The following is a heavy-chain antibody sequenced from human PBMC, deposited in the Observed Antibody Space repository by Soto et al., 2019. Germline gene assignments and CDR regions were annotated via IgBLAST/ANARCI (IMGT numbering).Heavy chain of an antibody. CDR1: GDTFTSYS. CDR2: IIPSLNKA. CDR3: ATGLVPRFFES. V-gene: IGHV1-69*02. J-gene: IGHJ4*02. Sequence: QVQLVQSGAEVRKPGSSVRVSCRTSGDTFTSYSINWVRQAPGQGLEWMGRIIPSLNKANYAQKFQGSVTFTADKSTSTAYMDLSSLRSEDTAVYFCATGLVPRFFESWGQGTPVTVSS. D-gene: IGHD6-6*01.